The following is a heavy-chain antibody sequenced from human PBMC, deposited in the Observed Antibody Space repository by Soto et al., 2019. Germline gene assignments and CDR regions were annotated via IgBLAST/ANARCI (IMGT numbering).Heavy chain of an antibody. V-gene: IGHV4-39*07. D-gene: IGHD3-9*01. CDR2: IYYSGTT. CDR3: ARIGHLRYFDWLLQPSRQGYYSYGMDV. J-gene: IGHJ6*02. Sequence: PSQTLSLTCTVSGDSITSNSYFWAWIRQPPGKGLEWIGSIYYSGTTYYNPSLKSRVTISVDRSKNQFSLKLSSVTAADTAVYYCARIGHLRYFDWLLQPSRQGYYSYGMDVWGQGTTVTVSS. CDR1: GDSITSNSYF.